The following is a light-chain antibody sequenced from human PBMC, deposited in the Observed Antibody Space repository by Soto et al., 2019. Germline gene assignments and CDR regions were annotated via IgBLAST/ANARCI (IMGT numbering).Light chain of an antibody. CDR2: GAS. V-gene: IGKV1-13*02. J-gene: IGKJ4*01. CDR3: QQTKSYPST. Sequence: AIQLTQSPSSLSASVGDRVTITCRASQDFSSSLAWYQQKAGKAPKLLIYGASILQSGVPSGFSGSGFGTDFTLTISSLRAEDFAIYFCQQTKSYPSTFGGGTRVEI. CDR1: QDFSSS.